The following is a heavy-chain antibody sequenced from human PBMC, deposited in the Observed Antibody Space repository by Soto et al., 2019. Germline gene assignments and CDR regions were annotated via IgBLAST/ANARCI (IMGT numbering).Heavy chain of an antibody. V-gene: IGHV4-30-4*01. D-gene: IGHD3-22*01. CDR3: VRERVDTFDSSGYTDH. CDR2: IYYSGTT. Sequence: SETLSLTCSVSGGSINSYTNYWSWIRQTPSRGLEWIGYIYYSGTTYYNPSLKSRVTISIDTSKNQFSLSLTSVVAADTAVYYCVRERVDTFDSSGYTDHWCQGILVTVS. CDR1: GGSINSYTNY. J-gene: IGHJ4*02.